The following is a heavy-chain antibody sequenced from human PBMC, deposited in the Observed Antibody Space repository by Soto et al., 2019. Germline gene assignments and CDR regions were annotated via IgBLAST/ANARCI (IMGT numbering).Heavy chain of an antibody. J-gene: IGHJ6*02. D-gene: IGHD3-3*01. V-gene: IGHV4-59*01. Sequence: TSETLSLTCTVSGGSISSYYWSWIRQPPGKGLEWIGYIYYSGSTNYNPSLKSRVTISVDTSKNQFSLKLSSVTAADTAVYYCARHSHYDFWSGYPPSTTYYGMDVWGQGTTVTVSS. CDR1: GGSISSYY. CDR3: ARHSHYDFWSGYPPSTTYYGMDV. CDR2: IYYSGST.